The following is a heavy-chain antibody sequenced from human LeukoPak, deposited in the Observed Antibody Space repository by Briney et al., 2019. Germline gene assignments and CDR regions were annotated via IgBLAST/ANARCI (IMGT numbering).Heavy chain of an antibody. V-gene: IGHV3-30*14. J-gene: IGHJ1*01. Sequence: GRSLRLSCAASGFTFSSYAMHWVRQAPGKGLEWVAVISYDGSNKYYADSVKGRFTISRDNSKNTLYLQMNSLRAEDTAVYYCASSSRLAAEYFQHWGQGTLVTVSS. CDR3: ASSSRLAAEYFQH. CDR1: GFTFSSYA. D-gene: IGHD6-13*01. CDR2: ISYDGSNK.